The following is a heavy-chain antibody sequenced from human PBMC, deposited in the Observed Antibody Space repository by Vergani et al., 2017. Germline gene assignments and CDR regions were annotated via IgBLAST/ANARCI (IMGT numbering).Heavy chain of an antibody. CDR3: ARVPTGAPRITIFGGVQASYYYMDV. CDR2: ISAYNGNT. CDR1: GYTFTSYG. D-gene: IGHD3-3*01. J-gene: IGHJ6*03. Sequence: QVQLVQSGAEVKKPGASVKVSCKASGYTFTSYGISWVRQAPGQGLEWMGWISAYNGNTNYAQKLQGRVTMTTDTSTSTAYMERRSLRSDDTAVYYCARVPTGAPRITIFGGVQASYYYMDVWGKGTTVTVSS. V-gene: IGHV1-18*01.